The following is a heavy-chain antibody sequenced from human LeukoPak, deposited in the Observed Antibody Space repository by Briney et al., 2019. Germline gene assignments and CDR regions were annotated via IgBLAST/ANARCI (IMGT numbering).Heavy chain of an antibody. CDR1: GGSFSGYY. D-gene: IGHD3-10*01. J-gene: IGHJ6*03. V-gene: IGHV4-34*01. CDR3: ARAGSGSYYQTYYYYYYMDV. CDR2: INHSGST. Sequence: SETLSLTCAVYGGSFSGYYWSWIRQPPGKGLEWIGEINHSGSTNYNPSLKSRVTISVDTSKNQFSLKLSSVTAADTAVYYCARAGSGSYYQTYYYYYYMDVWGKGTTVTISS.